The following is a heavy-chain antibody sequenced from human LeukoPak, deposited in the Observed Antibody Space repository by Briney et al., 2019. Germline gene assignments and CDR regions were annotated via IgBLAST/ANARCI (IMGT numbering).Heavy chain of an antibody. CDR1: GFTFSSYW. Sequence: GGSLRLSCAASGFTFSSYWMHWVRQAPGKGLVWVSRINSDGSSTSYADSVKGRFTISRDNAKNTLYLQMNSLRAEDTALYYCAKGKVGATTLLDYWGQGTLVTVSS. CDR2: INSDGSST. CDR3: AKGKVGATTLLDY. V-gene: IGHV3-74*01. J-gene: IGHJ4*02. D-gene: IGHD1-26*01.